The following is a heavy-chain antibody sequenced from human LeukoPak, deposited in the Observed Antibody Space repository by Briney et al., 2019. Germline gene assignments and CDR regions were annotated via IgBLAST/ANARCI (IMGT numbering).Heavy chain of an antibody. J-gene: IGHJ1*01. CDR1: GDSVSRSDSY. CDR2: IYYSGRT. D-gene: IGHD3-22*01. V-gene: IGHV4-39*01. CDR3: ARRRYYDGSGYLE. Sequence: PSETLSLTCSVSGDSVSRSDSYWDWIRQPPGKGLEWIGTIYYSGRTYYSPSLKSRVTMSVDPSNDQFSLNLRSVTAADTAVYYCARRRYYDGSGYLEWGQGTLLSVSS.